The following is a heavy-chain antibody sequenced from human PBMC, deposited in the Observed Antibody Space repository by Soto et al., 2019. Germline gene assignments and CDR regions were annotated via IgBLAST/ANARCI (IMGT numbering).Heavy chain of an antibody. CDR1: GGSFSGYY. CDR3: ARQPDFPGIAVSGKGYFDY. V-gene: IGHV4-34*01. CDR2: INHSGST. Sequence: SETLSLTCAVYGGSFSGYYWSWIRQPPGKGLEWIGEINHSGSTNYNPSLKSRVTISIDVSKTQFSLKLRAVTAADTAIYYCARQPDFPGIAVSGKGYFDYWVQGTLVTVSS. J-gene: IGHJ4*02. D-gene: IGHD6-19*01.